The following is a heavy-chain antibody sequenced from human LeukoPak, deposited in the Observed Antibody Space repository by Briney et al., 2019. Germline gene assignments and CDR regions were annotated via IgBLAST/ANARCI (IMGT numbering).Heavy chain of an antibody. CDR2: IYYSGST. CDR3: ARGPSEQGVTDY. Sequence: PSETLSLTCTVSGGSISSYYWSWLRQPPGKGLEWIGYIYYSGSTNYNPSLKSRVTISVDTSKNQFSLKLSSVTAADTAVYYCARGPSEQGVTDYWGQGTLVTVSS. D-gene: IGHD5-18*01. J-gene: IGHJ4*02. CDR1: GGSISSYY. V-gene: IGHV4-59*01.